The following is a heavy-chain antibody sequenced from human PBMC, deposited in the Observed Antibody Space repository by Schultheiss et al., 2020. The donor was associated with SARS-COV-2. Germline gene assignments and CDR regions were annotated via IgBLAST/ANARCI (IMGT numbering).Heavy chain of an antibody. CDR2: IYYSGST. J-gene: IGHJ4*02. Sequence: SETLSLTCTVSGGSISSGSYYWAWIRRPPGKGLEWIGSIYYSGSTNYNPSLMSRVTMSVDTSKNQFSLEMTSVTPADTAVYYCARRGDYGDYVDYWGQGTLVTVSS. D-gene: IGHD4-17*01. CDR3: ARRGDYGDYVDY. V-gene: IGHV4-39*07. CDR1: GGSISSGSYY.